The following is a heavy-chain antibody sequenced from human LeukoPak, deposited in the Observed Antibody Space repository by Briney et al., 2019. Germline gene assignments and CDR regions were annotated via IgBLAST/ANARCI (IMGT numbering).Heavy chain of an antibody. CDR2: ISAYNGNT. CDR1: GYTFTGYY. V-gene: IGHV1-18*04. CDR3: ARDKRYMDV. J-gene: IGHJ6*03. Sequence: ASVKVSCKASGYTFTGYYMHWVRQAPGQGLEWMGWISAYNGNTNYAQKLQGRVTMTTDTSTSTAYMELRSLRSDDTAVYYCARDKRYMDVWGKGTTVTISS.